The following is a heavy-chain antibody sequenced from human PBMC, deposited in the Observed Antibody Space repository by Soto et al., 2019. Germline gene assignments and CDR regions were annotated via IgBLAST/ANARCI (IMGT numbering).Heavy chain of an antibody. Sequence: PSQTLSLTCAISGDSVSSNSAAWNWIRQSPLRGLEWLGRTYYRSKWYNDYAVSVKSRITINPDTSKNQFSLQLNSVTPEDTAVYYCARAHSSSAYYYYYYGMDVWGQGTTVTVSS. J-gene: IGHJ6*02. CDR3: ARAHSSSAYYYYYYGMDV. CDR2: TYYRSKWYN. V-gene: IGHV6-1*01. CDR1: GDSVSSNSAA. D-gene: IGHD6-6*01.